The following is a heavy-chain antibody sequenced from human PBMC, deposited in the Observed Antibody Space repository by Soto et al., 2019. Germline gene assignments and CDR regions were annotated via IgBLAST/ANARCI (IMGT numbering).Heavy chain of an antibody. Sequence: SETLSLTCTVSGGSISSYYWSWIRQPPGKGLEWIGYIYYSGSTNYNPSLKSRVTISVDTSKNQFSLKLSSVTAADTAVYYCARDNYYGSGSYYNFLDYYYYGMDVWAQGTTVTVSS. CDR1: GGSISSYY. CDR3: ARDNYYGSGSYYNFLDYYYYGMDV. CDR2: IYYSGST. V-gene: IGHV4-59*01. J-gene: IGHJ6*02. D-gene: IGHD3-10*01.